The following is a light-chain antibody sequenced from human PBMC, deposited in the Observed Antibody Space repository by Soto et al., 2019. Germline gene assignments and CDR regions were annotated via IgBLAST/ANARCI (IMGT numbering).Light chain of an antibody. CDR3: SSYAGSNILM. J-gene: IGLJ3*02. V-gene: IGLV2-8*01. CDR1: SSDVGDFNY. CDR2: EVS. Sequence: QSALTQPPSASGSPGQSVTTSCTGTSSDVGDFNYVSWYQQHPGKAPKLMIYEVSKRPSGVPDRFSGSKSGNTASLTVSGLQAEDEADYCCSSYAGSNILMFGGGTKLTVL.